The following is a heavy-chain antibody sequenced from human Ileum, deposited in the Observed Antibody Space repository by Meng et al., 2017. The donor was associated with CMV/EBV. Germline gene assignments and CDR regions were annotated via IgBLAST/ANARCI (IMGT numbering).Heavy chain of an antibody. J-gene: IGHJ4*02. Sequence: CAAFGFILSRDSMSWVRQAAGKGLGWVSLISSGGSTYYADSVKGRFTISRDNSKNTLYLQMNSLRAEDTAVYYCVREGYESSGHHPGYWGQGTLVTVSS. D-gene: IGHD3-22*01. CDR2: ISSGGST. CDR1: GFILSRDS. V-gene: IGHV3-53*01. CDR3: VREGYESSGHHPGY.